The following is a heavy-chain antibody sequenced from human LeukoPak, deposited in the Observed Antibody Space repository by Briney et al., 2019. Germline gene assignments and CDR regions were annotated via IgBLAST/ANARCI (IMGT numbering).Heavy chain of an antibody. CDR1: GGSFSGYY. CDR2: INHSGST. CDR3: ARGPIYYYYYYMDV. J-gene: IGHJ6*03. V-gene: IGHV4-34*01. Sequence: SETLSLTCAVYGGSFSGYYWSWIRQRPGKGLEWIGEINHSGSTNYNPSLKSRVTISVDTSKNQFSLKLSSVTAADTAVYYCARGPIYYYYYYMDVWGKGTTVTVSS.